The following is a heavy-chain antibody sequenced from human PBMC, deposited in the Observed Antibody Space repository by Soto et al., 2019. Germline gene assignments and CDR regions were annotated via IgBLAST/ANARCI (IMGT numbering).Heavy chain of an antibody. Sequence: QVQLVESGGGVVQPGRSLRLSCAASGFTFSNYGMHWVRQAPGKGLEWVAVIWYDGSNKYYADSVKGRFTISRDNSKNTLYLPMNSLRAEDTAVYYCAREDYGDSHDYWGQGTLVTVSS. CDR3: AREDYGDSHDY. CDR1: GFTFSNYG. J-gene: IGHJ4*02. D-gene: IGHD4-17*01. V-gene: IGHV3-33*01. CDR2: IWYDGSNK.